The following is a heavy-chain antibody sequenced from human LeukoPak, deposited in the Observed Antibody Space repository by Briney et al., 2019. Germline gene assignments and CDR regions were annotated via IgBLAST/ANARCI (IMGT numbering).Heavy chain of an antibody. CDR1: GFTFSDYT. CDR2: IWHDGTYI. Sequence: GGSLRISCPASGFTFSDYTMPWLRQAPGKGLEWVAVIWHDGTYISYGDSVRGRFTISRDNSKNTLYLQMNSLRAEDTAVYYCAREGPTTAVGSGAPDIWGLGTMVTVSS. D-gene: IGHD6-13*01. CDR3: AREGPTTAVGSGAPDI. V-gene: IGHV3-33*01. J-gene: IGHJ3*02.